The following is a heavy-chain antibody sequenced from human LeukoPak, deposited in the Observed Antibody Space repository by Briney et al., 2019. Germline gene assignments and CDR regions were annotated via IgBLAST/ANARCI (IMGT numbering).Heavy chain of an antibody. D-gene: IGHD2-21*02. J-gene: IGHJ6*02. CDR2: RNPNSGNT. Sequence: ASVKVSCKASGYTFTSYDINWVRQATGQGIEWMGWRNPNSGNTSYAQKFQGRVTMSRNTSISTVYMELSSLRSEDTAVYYCASAYCGGDGYSPGATNYYYYGMDVWGQGTTVTVSS. CDR3: ASAYCGGDGYSPGATNYYYYGMDV. V-gene: IGHV1-8*01. CDR1: GYTFTSYD.